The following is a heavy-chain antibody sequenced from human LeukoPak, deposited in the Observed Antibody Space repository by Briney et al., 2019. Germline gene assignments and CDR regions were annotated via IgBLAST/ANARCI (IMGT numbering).Heavy chain of an antibody. Sequence: PGGSLRLSCAASGFTFSDYYMSWIRQAPGKGLEWVSYISFSGSTIYYADSVKGRFTISRDNSKNTLYLQMNSLRAEDTAVYYCAKGRRLYSSWAPGDYWGQGTLVTVSS. CDR3: AKGRRLYSSWAPGDY. CDR2: ISFSGSTI. J-gene: IGHJ4*02. CDR1: GFTFSDYY. V-gene: IGHV3-11*04. D-gene: IGHD6-6*01.